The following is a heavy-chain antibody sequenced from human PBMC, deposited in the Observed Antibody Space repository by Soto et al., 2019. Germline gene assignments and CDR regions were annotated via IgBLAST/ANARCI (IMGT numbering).Heavy chain of an antibody. CDR2: INPKSGGT. Sequence: GASVKVSCKASGYSFTDYHIHWVRQAPGQGLEWLGRINPKSGGTSTAQKFQGWVTMTTDTSISTASMELTRLTSDDTAIYYCARGDSTDCSKGVCSFFYNQDMYVWGQGTTVTVPS. CDR3: ARGDSTDCSKGVCSFFYNQDMYV. CDR1: GYSFTDYH. J-gene: IGHJ6*02. D-gene: IGHD2-8*01. V-gene: IGHV1-2*04.